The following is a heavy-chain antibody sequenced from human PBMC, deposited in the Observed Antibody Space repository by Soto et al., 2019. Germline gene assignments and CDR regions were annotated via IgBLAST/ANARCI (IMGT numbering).Heavy chain of an antibody. D-gene: IGHD5-12*01. CDR1: VFTFSNAW. CDR2: IKSKTDGGTT. J-gene: IGHJ4*02. CDR3: TRSTKWIRLSDY. V-gene: IGHV3-15*01. Sequence: PGGSLRLSCASSVFTFSNAWMSCVRHSPGKWLEWVGRIKSKTDGGTTDYAAPVKGRFTTSRDDSKNTLYLQMNSLKTEDTAVYYCTRSTKWIRLSDYWGQGTLVNVSS.